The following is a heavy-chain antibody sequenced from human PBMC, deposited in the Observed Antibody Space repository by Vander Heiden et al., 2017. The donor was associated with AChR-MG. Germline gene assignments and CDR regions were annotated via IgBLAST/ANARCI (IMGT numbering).Heavy chain of an antibody. Sequence: EVQLVESGGGLVQPGGSMRLPCAASGFTFNNYWMSWVRQAPGKGLEWVANTNQDGSVKHYVDSVKGRFTISRDNAKNSLYLEMNSLGVEDTAVYYCVRNGGAFDFWGQGTMVTVS. CDR1: GFTFNNYW. J-gene: IGHJ3*01. V-gene: IGHV3-7*01. CDR3: VRNGGAFDF. CDR2: TNQDGSVK.